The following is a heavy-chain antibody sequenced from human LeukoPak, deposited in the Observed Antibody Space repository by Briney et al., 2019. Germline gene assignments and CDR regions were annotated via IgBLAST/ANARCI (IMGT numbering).Heavy chain of an antibody. Sequence: PGGSLRLSCAASGFTFSSYAMSWVRQAPGKGLGWVSAISGSGGSTYYADSVKGRFTISRDNSKNTLYLQMNSLRAEDTAVYYCAKDGMSSGSFDYWGQGTLVTVSS. D-gene: IGHD6-25*01. V-gene: IGHV3-23*01. J-gene: IGHJ4*02. CDR3: AKDGMSSGSFDY. CDR1: GFTFSSYA. CDR2: ISGSGGST.